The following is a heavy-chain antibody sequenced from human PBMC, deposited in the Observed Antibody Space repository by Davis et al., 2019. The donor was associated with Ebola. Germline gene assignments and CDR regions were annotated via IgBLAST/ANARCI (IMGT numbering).Heavy chain of an antibody. V-gene: IGHV4-34*01. Sequence: MPSETLSLTCAVYGGSFSGYYWSWIRQPPGKGLEWIGEINHSGSTNYNPSLKSRVTISVDKSKNQFSLKLSSVTAADTAVYYCARAIVVAPFDPWGQGTLVTVSS. CDR3: ARAIVVAPFDP. J-gene: IGHJ5*02. CDR1: GGSFSGYY. CDR2: INHSGST. D-gene: IGHD2-2*01.